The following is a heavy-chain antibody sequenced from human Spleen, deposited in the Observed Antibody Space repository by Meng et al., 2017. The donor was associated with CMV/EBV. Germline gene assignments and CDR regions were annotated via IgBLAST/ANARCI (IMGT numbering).Heavy chain of an antibody. J-gene: IGHJ4*02. CDR3: AKSLFGGVVGPLFDY. CDR2: VYSGGSST. Sequence: GESLKISCAASGFTFSIFAMHWVRQAPGKGLEWVSVVYSGGSSTYSADSVKGRFTISRDNSKNTLYLQMNSLRAEDTAVYYCAKSLFGGVVGPLFDYWGQGTLVTVSS. CDR1: GFTFSIFA. D-gene: IGHD2-2*01. V-gene: IGHV3-23*03.